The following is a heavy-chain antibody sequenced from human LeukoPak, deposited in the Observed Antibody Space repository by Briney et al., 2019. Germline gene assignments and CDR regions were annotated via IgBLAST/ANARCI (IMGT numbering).Heavy chain of an antibody. CDR1: GFTFSSYA. V-gene: IGHV3-23*01. D-gene: IGHD6-6*01. CDR3: ARDALRYSGSFDDFDY. J-gene: IGHJ4*02. CDR2: ISAGGYYPYYADT. Sequence: GGSLRLSCAASGFTFSSYAMSWVRQAPGKGLEWVSAISAGGYYPYYADTNYADSVKGRFTISRDNAKNSLYLQMNNLRAEDTAVYFCARDALRYSGSFDDFDYWGQGTLVTVSS.